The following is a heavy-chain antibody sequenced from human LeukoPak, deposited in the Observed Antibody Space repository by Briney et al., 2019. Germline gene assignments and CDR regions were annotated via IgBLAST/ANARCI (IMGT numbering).Heavy chain of an antibody. CDR2: INEDGSEE. Sequence: GGSLRLSCAASGFTFNNYWMSWVRQAPGKGLEWVANINEDGSEENSVESLKGRFIISRDNAKNSLYLEMNSLRVEDTATYYCAKVAHYYYGSESYYFFEHWGQGTPVTASS. D-gene: IGHD3-10*01. CDR3: AKVAHYYYGSESYYFFEH. CDR1: GFTFNNYW. V-gene: IGHV3-7*01. J-gene: IGHJ4*02.